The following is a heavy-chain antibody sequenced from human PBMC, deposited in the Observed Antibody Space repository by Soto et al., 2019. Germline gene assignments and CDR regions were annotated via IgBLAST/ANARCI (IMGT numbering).Heavy chain of an antibody. CDR1: GGTFSSYA. D-gene: IGHD1-7*01. CDR3: ARPQLKSPYNWNYAFWY. Sequence: ASVKVSCKASGGTFSSYAISWVRQAPGQGLEWMGGIIPIFGTANYAQKFQGRVTITADESTSTAYMELSSLRSEDTAVYYCARPQLKSPYNWNYAFWYWGQGTLVTVSS. V-gene: IGHV1-69*13. J-gene: IGHJ4*02. CDR2: IIPIFGTA.